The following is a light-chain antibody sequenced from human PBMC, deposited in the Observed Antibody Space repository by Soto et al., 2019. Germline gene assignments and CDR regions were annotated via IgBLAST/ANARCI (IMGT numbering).Light chain of an antibody. V-gene: IGKV1-39*01. J-gene: IGKJ1*01. Sequence: DIQMTQSPSSLSASVGDRVTITCRASQSISSYLNWYQQKPGKAPKLLIYAASSLQSGVTSRFSGSGSGTDFTLTISSLQPEDFANDYCQQSYSMLGTFGQGTKVEIK. CDR1: QSISSY. CDR3: QQSYSMLGT. CDR2: AAS.